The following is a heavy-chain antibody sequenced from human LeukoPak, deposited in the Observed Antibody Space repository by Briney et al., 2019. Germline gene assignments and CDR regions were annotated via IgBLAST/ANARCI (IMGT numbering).Heavy chain of an antibody. J-gene: IGHJ6*02. CDR3: ARDRRGGRGVYYYYYGMDV. V-gene: IGHV4-59*01. Sequence: SETLSLTSTVSGGSISRYYWSWIRQPPGKGLEWIGYIYYSGSTNYNPSRKSGVTISVAASKNQFSLKLSSVTAADTAVYYCARDRRGGRGVYYYYYGMDVWGQGTTVTVSS. CDR1: GGSISRYY. D-gene: IGHD3-10*01. CDR2: IYYSGST.